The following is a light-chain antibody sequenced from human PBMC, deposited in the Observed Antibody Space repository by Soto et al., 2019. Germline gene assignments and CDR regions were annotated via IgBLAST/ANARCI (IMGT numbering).Light chain of an antibody. J-gene: IGLJ2*01. CDR3: CSYTCSTTPL. Sequence: QSALTQPASVSGSPGQSITISCTGSSSDVGGYHYVSWYQQYPGEAPKLAISEVSNRPSGVSNRFSGSKSGNTASLTISGLQAEDEADYYCCSYTCSTTPLFGGGTKLTVL. CDR2: EVS. CDR1: SSDVGGYHY. V-gene: IGLV2-14*01.